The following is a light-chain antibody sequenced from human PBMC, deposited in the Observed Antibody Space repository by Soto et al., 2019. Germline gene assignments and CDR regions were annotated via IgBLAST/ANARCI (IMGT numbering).Light chain of an antibody. CDR2: GAS. CDR3: QQYGSSLFP. J-gene: IGKJ3*01. Sequence: EIVLTQSPGTLSLSPGERATLSCRASQSVSSSYLAWYQQKPGQPPRLLIYGASSSATGIPDRFSGSGSGTDFTLTISRLEPEDFAVYYCQQYGSSLFPFGPGTKVDIK. V-gene: IGKV3-20*01. CDR1: QSVSSSY.